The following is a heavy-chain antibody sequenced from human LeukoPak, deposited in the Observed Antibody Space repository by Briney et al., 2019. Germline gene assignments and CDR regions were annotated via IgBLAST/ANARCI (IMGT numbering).Heavy chain of an antibody. Sequence: SETLSLTCAVYGGSFSGYYWSWIRQPPGKGLEWIGEINHSGSTNYNPSLKSRVTISVDTSKNQFSLKLSSVTAADTAVYYCARLGGGYYDILTGHTTYNWFDPWGQGTLVTVSS. D-gene: IGHD3-9*01. V-gene: IGHV4-34*01. CDR2: INHSGST. CDR1: GGSFSGYY. J-gene: IGHJ5*02. CDR3: ARLGGGYYDILTGHTTYNWFDP.